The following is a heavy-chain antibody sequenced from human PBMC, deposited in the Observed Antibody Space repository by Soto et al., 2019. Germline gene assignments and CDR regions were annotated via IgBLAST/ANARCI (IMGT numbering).Heavy chain of an antibody. CDR2: IYYSGST. V-gene: IGHV4-59*01. Sequence: QVQLQESGPGLVKPSETLSLTCTVSGGSISSYYWSWIRQPPGKGLEWIGYIYYSGSTNYNPSLKSRVTISVDTSKNQFSLKLSSVTAADTAVYYCASTPYYYGSGSVFVYWGQGTLVTVSS. J-gene: IGHJ4*02. CDR3: ASTPYYYGSGSVFVY. CDR1: GGSISSYY. D-gene: IGHD3-10*01.